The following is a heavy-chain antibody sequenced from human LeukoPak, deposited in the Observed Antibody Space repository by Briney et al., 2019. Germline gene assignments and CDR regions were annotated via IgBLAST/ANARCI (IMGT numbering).Heavy chain of an antibody. CDR2: IYYSGSS. CDR3: ARGRGSSWYYFDS. CDR1: GGSINNGGYY. V-gene: IGHV4-31*03. Sequence: PSETLSLTCTVSGGSINNGGYYWSWIRQHPGKGLEWIGYIYYSGSSYYNPSLRSRVTISVDTSKNHFSLKLSSVTAADTAVYYCARGRGSSWYYFDSWGQGTLVTVSS. J-gene: IGHJ4*02. D-gene: IGHD6-13*01.